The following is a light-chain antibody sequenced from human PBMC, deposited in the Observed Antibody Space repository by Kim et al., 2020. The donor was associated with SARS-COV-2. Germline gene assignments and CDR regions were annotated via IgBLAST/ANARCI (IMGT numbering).Light chain of an antibody. CDR1: QDIRND. CDR2: GAS. J-gene: IGKJ5*01. Sequence: DIQISQSPSSLSASVGDRVTITCRSSQDIRNDLGWYQKNTGGAPKRLIYGASNLQSGVPSRFSGSGSGTEFNLTISSLKPEDLATCCAVRHKTSPCVLGPGT. CDR3: VRHKTSPCV. V-gene: IGKV1-17*01.